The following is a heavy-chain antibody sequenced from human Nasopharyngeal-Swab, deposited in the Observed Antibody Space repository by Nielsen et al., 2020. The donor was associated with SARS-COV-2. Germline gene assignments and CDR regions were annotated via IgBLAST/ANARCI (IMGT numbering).Heavy chain of an antibody. Sequence: GGSLRLSCAASGFTISTLAMNWVRQAPGKGLEWISYINGGSTTIYYADSVKGRFTISRDNAKNSLYLQMNSLRDEDTAVYFCASGFNVAVWGQGTTVTVSS. CDR2: INGGSTTI. CDR1: GFTISTLA. D-gene: IGHD5-24*01. J-gene: IGHJ6*02. CDR3: ASGFNVAV. V-gene: IGHV3-48*02.